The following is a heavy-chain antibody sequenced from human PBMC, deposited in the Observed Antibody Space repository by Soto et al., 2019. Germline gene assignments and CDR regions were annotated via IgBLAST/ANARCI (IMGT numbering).Heavy chain of an antibody. D-gene: IGHD2-8*02. Sequence: EVQLVESGGDLVQPGRSLRLSCAASGFSFGDYAMHWVRQAPGKGLEWVSGISWKSGSIGYADSVKGRFTISRDNAKKSLYLQMNSLKAEDTALYYCAKSTGGTANGLGVWGQGTTVTVSS. CDR3: AKSTGGTANGLGV. V-gene: IGHV3-9*01. CDR2: ISWKSGSI. CDR1: GFSFGDYA. J-gene: IGHJ6*02.